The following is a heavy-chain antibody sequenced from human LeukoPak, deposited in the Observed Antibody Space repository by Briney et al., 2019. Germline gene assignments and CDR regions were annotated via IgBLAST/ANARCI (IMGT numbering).Heavy chain of an antibody. V-gene: IGHV4-34*01. CDR1: GGSFSDYF. J-gene: IGHJ4*02. Sequence: SETLSLTCAVYGGSFSDYFWSWIRQPPGKGLEWIGEFTRFGRINYNPSLKSRITISVDTSKNHFSLQLSSVTAADTAVYFCAGIYGDYSDFDYWGQGTLVTVSP. CDR3: AGIYGDYSDFDY. D-gene: IGHD4-17*01. CDR2: FTRFGRI.